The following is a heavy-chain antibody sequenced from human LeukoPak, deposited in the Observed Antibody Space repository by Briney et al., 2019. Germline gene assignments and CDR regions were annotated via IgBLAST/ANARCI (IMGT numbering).Heavy chain of an antibody. J-gene: IGHJ5*02. CDR1: GGSISSYY. CDR3: ARNPYYGSGSYLFDP. Sequence: SETLSLTCTVSGGSISSYYWSWIRQPPGKGLEWIGRIYTSGSTNYNPSLKSRVTMSVDTSKNQFSLKLSSVTAADTAVYYCARNPYYGSGSYLFDPWGQGTLVTVSS. D-gene: IGHD3-10*01. CDR2: IYTSGST. V-gene: IGHV4-4*07.